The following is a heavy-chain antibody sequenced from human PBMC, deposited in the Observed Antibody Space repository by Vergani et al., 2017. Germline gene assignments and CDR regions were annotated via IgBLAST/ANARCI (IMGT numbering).Heavy chain of an antibody. D-gene: IGHD3-22*01. CDR2: ISYDGSNK. CDR1: GFTFSSYA. CDR3: ARDDDYYDSSGYFDY. J-gene: IGHJ4*02. V-gene: IGHV3-30-3*01. Sequence: QVQLVESGGGVVQPGRSLRLSCAASGFTFSSYAMHWVRQAPGKGLEWVAVISYDGSNKYYADSVKGRFTISSDNSKNTLYLQMNSLRAEDTAVYYCARDDDYYDSSGYFDYWGQGTLVTVSS.